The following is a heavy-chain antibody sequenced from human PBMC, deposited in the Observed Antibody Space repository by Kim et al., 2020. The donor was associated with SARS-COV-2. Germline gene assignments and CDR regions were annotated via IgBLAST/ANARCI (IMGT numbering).Heavy chain of an antibody. D-gene: IGHD6-19*01. CDR1: GYTFTGFY. Sequence: ASVKVSCKASGYTFTGFYIHWVRQAPGQGLEWMGRINPNSGGTNYAQKVQGRVTMARDTSITTAYMELSSLTSDDTVVYYCARGLAVSGLDYWGQGTLLT. J-gene: IGHJ4*02. V-gene: IGHV1-2*05. CDR2: INPNSGGT. CDR3: ARGLAVSGLDY.